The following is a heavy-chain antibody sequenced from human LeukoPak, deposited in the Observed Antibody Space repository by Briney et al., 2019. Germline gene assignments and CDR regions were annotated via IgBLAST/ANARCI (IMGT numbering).Heavy chain of an antibody. V-gene: IGHV3-74*01. CDR3: TRRAGGNLYDLDN. Sequence: KPGGSLRLSCAASGFTFSSNWMHWVRQAPGKGLVWVSRINEDGSTTNYADSVKGRSTIFRDNAKNTLYLQMNSLRAEDTAVYYCTRRAGGNLYDLDNWGQGTLVTVSS. CDR2: INEDGSTT. D-gene: IGHD2-8*02. CDR1: GFTFSSNW. J-gene: IGHJ4*02.